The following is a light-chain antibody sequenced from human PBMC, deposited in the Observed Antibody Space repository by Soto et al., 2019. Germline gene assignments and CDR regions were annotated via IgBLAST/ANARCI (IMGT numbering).Light chain of an antibody. Sequence: EIVMTQTPATLSVSPGERATLSCRASQRVGSNLAWYQQKPGQAPRLLIYGASTRATGIPARFSGSGSGTEFTFTSRSLQSEDFASYFCQHYNNWPPDWTFGQGTKVEIK. CDR3: QHYNNWPPDWT. CDR2: GAS. CDR1: QRVGSN. V-gene: IGKV3-15*01. J-gene: IGKJ1*01.